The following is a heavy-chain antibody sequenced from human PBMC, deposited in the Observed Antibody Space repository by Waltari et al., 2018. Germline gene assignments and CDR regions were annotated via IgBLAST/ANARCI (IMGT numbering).Heavy chain of an antibody. D-gene: IGHD6-19*01. CDR3: ARFSGGWSTPFDY. CDR1: GGPIQSYY. Sequence: QVQLQESGPGLVKPSETLSLTCTVSGGPIQSYYWSWIRQPPGKGLEWIGFISYSGSTNYNPSLQSRVSISVDTSKNQFSLKLSSVAAADTAVYYCARFSGGWSTPFDYWGQGTLVTVSS. J-gene: IGHJ4*02. V-gene: IGHV4-59*08. CDR2: ISYSGST.